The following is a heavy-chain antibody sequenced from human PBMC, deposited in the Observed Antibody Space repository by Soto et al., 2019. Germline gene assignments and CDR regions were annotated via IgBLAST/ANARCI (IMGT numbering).Heavy chain of an antibody. CDR1: GFTFTSSA. J-gene: IGHJ4*02. Sequence: SVKVSCKASGFTFTSSAMQWVRQARGQRLEWIGWIVVGSGNTNYAQKFQERVTITRDMSTSTAYMELSSLRSEDTAVYYCARVRSSSSSGSDYWGQGTLVTVSS. V-gene: IGHV1-58*02. CDR2: IVVGSGNT. D-gene: IGHD6-6*01. CDR3: ARVRSSSSSGSDY.